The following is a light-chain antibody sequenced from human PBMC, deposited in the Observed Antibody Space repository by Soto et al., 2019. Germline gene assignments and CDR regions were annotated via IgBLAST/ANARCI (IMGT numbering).Light chain of an antibody. CDR1: QTTNNY. J-gene: IGKJ2*01. V-gene: IGKV1-39*01. Sequence: DIQMTQSPSSLSASVGDTVTITCRASQTTNNYLNWYQPKPGKAPKLLIYASSTLQTGVPSRFTGSGSGTDFTLTIISLQPEDYATYYCQQSYSMPYVFGPGTKVEIK. CDR3: QQSYSMPYV. CDR2: ASS.